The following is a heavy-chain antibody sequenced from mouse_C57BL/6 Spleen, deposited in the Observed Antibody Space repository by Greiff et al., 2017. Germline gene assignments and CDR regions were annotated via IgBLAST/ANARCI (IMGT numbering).Heavy chain of an antibody. CDR3: ARLTTGVATEYFDV. J-gene: IGHJ1*03. D-gene: IGHD1-1*01. Sequence: QVQLQQPGAELVKPGASVKMSCKASGYTFTRYWITWVKQRPGQGLEWLGDIYPGSGSTNYNEQFKSKATLTVDTSSSTAYMQLSSLTSEDSAVYNCARLTTGVATEYFDVWGTGTTVTVSS. V-gene: IGHV1-55*01. CDR1: GYTFTRYW. CDR2: IYPGSGST.